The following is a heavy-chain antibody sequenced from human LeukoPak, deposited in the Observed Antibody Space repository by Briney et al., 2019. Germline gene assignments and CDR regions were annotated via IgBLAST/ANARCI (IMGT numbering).Heavy chain of an antibody. CDR3: ARLWDHIVVVPAALDV. CDR1: GGSISSYY. Sequence: SSETLSLTCTVSGGSISSYYWSWIRQPPGKGLEWIGYIYYSGSTNYNPSLKSRVTISVDTSKNQFSLKLSSVTAADTAVYYCARLWDHIVVVPAALDVWGQGTTVTVSS. J-gene: IGHJ6*02. CDR2: IYYSGST. V-gene: IGHV4-59*08. D-gene: IGHD2-2*01.